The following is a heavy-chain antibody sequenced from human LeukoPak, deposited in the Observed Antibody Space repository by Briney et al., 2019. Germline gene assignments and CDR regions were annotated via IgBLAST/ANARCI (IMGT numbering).Heavy chain of an antibody. J-gene: IGHJ4*02. D-gene: IGHD3-9*01. Sequence: SETLSLTCTVSGGSISGYYWSWIRQAPGKGLEWIGYIYSSGSATYNPSLRSRVTISLDTSKNQFSLKLSSVTAADTAVYYCARGPLYYDILTGIDYWGQGTLVTVSS. CDR1: GGSISGYY. CDR2: IYSSGSA. V-gene: IGHV4-59*08. CDR3: ARGPLYYDILTGIDY.